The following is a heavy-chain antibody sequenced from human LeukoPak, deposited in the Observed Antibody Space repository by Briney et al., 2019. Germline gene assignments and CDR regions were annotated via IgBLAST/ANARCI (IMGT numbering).Heavy chain of an antibody. CDR1: GYSISSGSS. Sequence: PSETLSPTCAVSGYSISSGSSWCWFRQPPGKGLEWIGCIFHSGNTYYNPSLKSRVSISVDTSKNHFSLKLTSVTAADSAVYYCARQGSSSSPYYYLFLHLWGKRTTVTVSS. J-gene: IGHJ6*03. CDR3: ARQGSSSSPYYYLFLHL. CDR2: IFHSGNT. D-gene: IGHD6-13*01. V-gene: IGHV4-38-2*01.